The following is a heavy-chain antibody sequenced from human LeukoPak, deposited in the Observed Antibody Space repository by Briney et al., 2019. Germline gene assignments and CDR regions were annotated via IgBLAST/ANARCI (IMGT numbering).Heavy chain of an antibody. CDR2: INTDGTVT. V-gene: IGHV3-74*01. D-gene: IGHD6-19*01. CDR3: ATKQWLAPPPDS. CDR1: GFTFSKYW. Sequence: PGGSLRLSCAASGFTFSKYWMLWVPQAPGKGLESVSRINTDGTVTTYADSVKGRSTVSRDNADNTMFLQMNSVRDEDTAVYYCATKQWLAPPPDSWGQGTPVTVSS. J-gene: IGHJ4*02.